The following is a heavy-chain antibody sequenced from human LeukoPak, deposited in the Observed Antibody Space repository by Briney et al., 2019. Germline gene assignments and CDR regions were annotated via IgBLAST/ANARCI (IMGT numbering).Heavy chain of an antibody. V-gene: IGHV3-30*18. D-gene: IGHD4/OR15-4a*01. CDR3: AKAMVVTIYYYGMDV. CDR1: GFTFSSYG. CDR2: ISYDGSNK. J-gene: IGHJ6*02. Sequence: PGGSLRLSCAASGFTFSSYGMHWVRQAPGKGLEWVAVISYDGSNKYYADSVKGRFTISRDNSKNTLYLQMNSLRAEDTAVCYCAKAMVVTIYYYGMDVWGQGTTVTVSS.